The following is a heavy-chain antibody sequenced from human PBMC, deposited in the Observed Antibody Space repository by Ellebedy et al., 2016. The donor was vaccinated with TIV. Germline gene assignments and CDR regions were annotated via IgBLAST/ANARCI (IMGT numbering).Heavy chain of an antibody. CDR3: AREMRYCSGGSCYPIGAFDI. CDR2: ISYDGSNK. V-gene: IGHV3-30*04. Sequence: GESLKISCAASGFTFSSYAMHWVRQAPGKGLEWVAVISYDGSNKYYADSVKGRFTISRDNSKNTLYLQMNSLRAEDTAVYYCAREMRYCSGGSCYPIGAFDIWGQGTMVTVSS. D-gene: IGHD2-15*01. J-gene: IGHJ3*02. CDR1: GFTFSSYA.